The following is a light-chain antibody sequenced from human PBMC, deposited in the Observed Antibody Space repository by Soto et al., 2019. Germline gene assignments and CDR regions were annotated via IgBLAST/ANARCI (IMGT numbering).Light chain of an antibody. J-gene: IGKJ3*01. CDR1: QSVRNY. Sequence: EIVLTQSPATVSVSPGERATLSCRASQSVRNYLAWYQQKPGQAPRLLIFDASNRATGIPSRFSGSGSGTDFTLTISSLEPEAFAVYYCQQRSNSPPWTFGPGTRVDF. CDR2: DAS. CDR3: QQRSNSPPWT. V-gene: IGKV3-11*01.